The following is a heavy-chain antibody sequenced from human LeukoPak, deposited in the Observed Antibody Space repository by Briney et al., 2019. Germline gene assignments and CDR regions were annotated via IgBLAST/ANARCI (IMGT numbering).Heavy chain of an antibody. D-gene: IGHD3-22*01. CDR1: GYSFTSYW. V-gene: IGHV5-51*01. Sequence: GESLKISCKGSGYSFTSYWIGWVRQMPGKGLEWMGIIYPGDSDTRYSPSFQGQVTISADKSISTAYLQWSSLKASDTAMYYCARQDSSGCDPAAAFDIWGQGTMVTVSS. CDR2: IYPGDSDT. CDR3: ARQDSSGCDPAAAFDI. J-gene: IGHJ3*02.